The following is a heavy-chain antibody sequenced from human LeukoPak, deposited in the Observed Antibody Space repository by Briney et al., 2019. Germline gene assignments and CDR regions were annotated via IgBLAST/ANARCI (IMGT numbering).Heavy chain of an antibody. CDR3: ARGGGNYASY. D-gene: IGHD1-26*01. V-gene: IGHV4-61*01. J-gene: IGHJ4*02. CDR2: IYYSGST. Sequence: PSETLSLTCTVSGGSVSSGSYYWSWIRQPPGKGLEGIGYIYYSGSTDYNPSLKSRVTISVDTSKNQFSLKLSSVTAADTAVYYCARGGGNYASYWGQGTLVTVSS. CDR1: GGSVSSGSYY.